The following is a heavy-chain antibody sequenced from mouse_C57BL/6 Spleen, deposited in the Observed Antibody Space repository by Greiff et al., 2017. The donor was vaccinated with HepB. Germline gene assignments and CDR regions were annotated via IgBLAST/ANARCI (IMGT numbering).Heavy chain of an antibody. CDR2: INYDGSST. CDR1: GFTFSDYY. V-gene: IGHV5-16*01. Sequence: EVMLVESEGGLVQPGSSMKLSCTASGFTFSDYYMAWVRQVPEKGLEWVANINYDGSSTYYLDSLKSRFIISRDNAKNILYLQMSSLKSEDTATYYCARGGDYSNYDWFAYWGQGTLVTVSA. J-gene: IGHJ3*01. CDR3: ARGGDYSNYDWFAY. D-gene: IGHD2-5*01.